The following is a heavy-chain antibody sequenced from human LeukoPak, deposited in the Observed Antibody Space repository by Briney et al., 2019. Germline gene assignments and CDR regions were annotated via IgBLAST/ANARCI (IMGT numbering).Heavy chain of an antibody. CDR3: ARDNVTTNYYYGMDV. D-gene: IGHD4-4*01. Sequence: PGGSLRLSCAASGFTVSSNYMSWVRQAPGKGLEWVSVIYSGGSTYYADSVTGRFTISRHNSKNTLYLQMNSLRAEDTAVYYCARDNVTTNYYYGMDVWGQGTTVTVSS. J-gene: IGHJ6*02. V-gene: IGHV3-53*04. CDR2: IYSGGST. CDR1: GFTVSSNY.